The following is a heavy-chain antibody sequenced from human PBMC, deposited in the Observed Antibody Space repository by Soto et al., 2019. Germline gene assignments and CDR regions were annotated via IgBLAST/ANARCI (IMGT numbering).Heavy chain of an antibody. V-gene: IGHV1-69*13. CDR3: ASALIVVVANYYYYGMDV. CDR2: IIPIFGTA. CDR1: GGTFSSYA. D-gene: IGHD2-15*01. Sequence: SVKVSCKASGGTFSSYAISWVRQAPGQGLEWMGGIIPIFGTANYAQKFHGRVTITADESTSTAYMKLSSLRSEDTAVYYCASALIVVVANYYYYGMDVWGQGTTVTVSS. J-gene: IGHJ6*02.